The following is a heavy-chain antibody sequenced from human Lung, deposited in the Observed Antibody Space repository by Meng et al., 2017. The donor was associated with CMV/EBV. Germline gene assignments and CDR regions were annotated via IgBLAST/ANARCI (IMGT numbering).Heavy chain of an antibody. CDR1: GGTFSSYA. V-gene: IGHV1-69*10. D-gene: IGHD2-2*01. Sequence: SXXVSXKASGGTFSSYAISWVRQAPGQGLEWMGGIIPILGTANYAQKFQGRVTITADKSTSTAYMELSSLRSEDTAVYYCARGACSSTSCYRYHYYGMDVGXQGTXVTVAS. CDR2: IIPILGTA. J-gene: IGHJ6*02. CDR3: ARGACSSTSCYRYHYYGMDV.